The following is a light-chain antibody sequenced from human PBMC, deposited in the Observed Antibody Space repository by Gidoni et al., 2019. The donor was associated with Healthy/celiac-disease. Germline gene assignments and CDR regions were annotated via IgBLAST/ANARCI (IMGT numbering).Light chain of an antibody. CDR2: LGS. Sequence: DIVMSQFPLSVPVTPGEPAFISCRSSQSLLHSNGYNYLDWYLQKPGQSPQLLIYLGSNRASGVPDRFSGSGSGTDFTLKISRVEAEDVGVYYCMQALQTPLTFXGXTKVEIK. J-gene: IGKJ4*01. V-gene: IGKV2-28*01. CDR3: MQALQTPLT. CDR1: QSLLHSNGYNY.